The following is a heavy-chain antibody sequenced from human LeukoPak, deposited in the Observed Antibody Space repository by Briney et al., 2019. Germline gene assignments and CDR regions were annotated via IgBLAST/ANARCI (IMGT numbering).Heavy chain of an antibody. CDR3: ARDYSGNYYKGFDY. CDR2: ISWNSGTI. CDR1: GFTFDDYA. V-gene: IGHV3-9*01. D-gene: IGHD1-26*01. Sequence: PGGSLRLSCAASGFTFDDYAMHWVRQGPGKGLEWVSGISWNSGTINYADSVKGRFIISRDNAKNTLSLQMNSLRAEDTAVYSCARDYSGNYYKGFDYWGQGTLVTVSS. J-gene: IGHJ4*02.